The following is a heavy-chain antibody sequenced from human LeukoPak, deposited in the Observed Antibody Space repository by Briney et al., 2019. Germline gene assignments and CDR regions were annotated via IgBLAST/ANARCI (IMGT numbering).Heavy chain of an antibody. V-gene: IGHV1-69-2*01. J-gene: IGHJ4*02. CDR1: GYTFTDYY. D-gene: IGHD5-24*01. CDR3: ATPRRDGYLDY. CDR2: VDPADGET. Sequence: ASVKVSCTASGYTFTDYYLHWVHQAPGKGLEWMGRVDPADGETIYAKKFQGRVTITADTSTDTAFMELSSLRSEDTAVYYCATPRRDGYLDYWGQGTLVTVSS.